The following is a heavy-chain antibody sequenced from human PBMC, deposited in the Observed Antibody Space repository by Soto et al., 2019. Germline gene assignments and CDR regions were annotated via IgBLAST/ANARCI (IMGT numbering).Heavy chain of an antibody. V-gene: IGHV4-59*01. CDR1: GGSISDYY. CDR2: IYYSGST. J-gene: IGHJ4*02. Sequence: SETLSLTCTVSGGSISDYYWSWIRQPPGKGLEWIGYIYYSGSTSYNPSLKSRVTISVDTSKNQFSLKLTSVTAADAAVYYCARSTAGATVPAYWGQGTLVTVSS. CDR3: ARSTAGATVPAY. D-gene: IGHD1-26*01.